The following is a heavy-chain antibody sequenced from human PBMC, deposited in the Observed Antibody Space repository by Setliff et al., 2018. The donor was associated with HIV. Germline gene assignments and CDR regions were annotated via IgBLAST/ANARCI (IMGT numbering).Heavy chain of an antibody. D-gene: IGHD6-25*01. CDR1: GYSFVDFW. CDR3: VRYIGAAAGYIDH. CDR2: IYPGDSDS. J-gene: IGHJ4*02. V-gene: IGHV5-51*01. Sequence: GESLKISCHLSGYSFVDFWIGWVRQMSWKGLEWVGFIYPGDSDSRYSPSFRGQVTISADKSTTTAYLNWASLKASDTAMYYCVRYIGAAAGYIDHWGQGTLVTVSS.